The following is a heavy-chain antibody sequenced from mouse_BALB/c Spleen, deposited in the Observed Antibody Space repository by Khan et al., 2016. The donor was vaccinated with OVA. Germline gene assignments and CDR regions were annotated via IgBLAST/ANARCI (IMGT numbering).Heavy chain of an antibody. Sequence: VQLKQSGPELVKPGASVKMSCKASGYTFTSYVMHWVKQKPGLGLEWIGYIYPFNDDTQYNEKFKGKATLTSDKSSSTAYMELSSLTSEDSAVYYCAPVGNYYVAFAYWGQGTLVTVSA. D-gene: IGHD1-1*01. J-gene: IGHJ3*01. CDR2: IYPFNDDT. CDR3: APVGNYYVAFAY. CDR1: GYTFTSYV. V-gene: IGHV1S136*01.